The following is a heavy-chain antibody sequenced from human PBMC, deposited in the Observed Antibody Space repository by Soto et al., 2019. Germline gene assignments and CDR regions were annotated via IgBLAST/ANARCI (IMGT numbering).Heavy chain of an antibody. J-gene: IGHJ4*02. D-gene: IGHD2-8*02. V-gene: IGHV4-34*01. CDR2: INHSGST. Sequence: QVQLQQWGAGLLKPSETLSLTCAVYGGSFSGYYWTWIRQPPGTGLEWIGEINHSGSTNYNPAPKGRVAMSVDTSKNQFSLKLTSVTAADTAVYYCARDKITGLVDYWGQGTLVTVSS. CDR1: GGSFSGYY. CDR3: ARDKITGLVDY.